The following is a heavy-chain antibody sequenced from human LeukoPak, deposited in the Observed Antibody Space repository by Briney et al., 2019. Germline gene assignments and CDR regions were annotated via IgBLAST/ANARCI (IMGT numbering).Heavy chain of an antibody. D-gene: IGHD3-22*01. V-gene: IGHV1-69*05. CDR3: ARCLYYYDSSGYHIPQGGGYYFDY. J-gene: IGHJ4*02. CDR1: GGTFSSYA. CDR2: IIPIFGTA. Sequence: SVKVSCKASGGTFSSYAISWVRQAPGQGLEWMGGIIPIFGTANYAQKFQGRVTITTEESTSTAYMELSSLRSEDTAVYYCARCLYYYDSSGYHIPQGGGYYFDYWGQGTLVTVSS.